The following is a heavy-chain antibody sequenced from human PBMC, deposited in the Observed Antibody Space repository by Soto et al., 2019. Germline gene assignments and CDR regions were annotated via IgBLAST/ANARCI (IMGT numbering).Heavy chain of an antibody. CDR3: ETYYDFWREGSGMDV. D-gene: IGHD3-3*01. CDR2: ISGSGGST. J-gene: IGHJ6*02. Sequence: EVQLLESGGDLIQPGGSLRLSCVASGITFGSRAMSWVRQAPGEGLEWVSTISGSGGSTYYADSVKGRFTISRDNSKNTLYLQMNSLRAEDTAVYYCETYYDFWREGSGMDVWGQGTTVTVSS. V-gene: IGHV3-23*01. CDR1: GITFGSRA.